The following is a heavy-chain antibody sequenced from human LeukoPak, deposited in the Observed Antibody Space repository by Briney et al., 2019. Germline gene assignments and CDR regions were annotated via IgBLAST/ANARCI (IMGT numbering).Heavy chain of an antibody. J-gene: IGHJ4*02. CDR3: ASGKRITIFGVVSPFDY. V-gene: IGHV4-39*07. CDR2: IYYSGST. D-gene: IGHD3-3*01. CDR1: GGSISSSSYY. Sequence: PSETLSLTCTVSGGSISSSSYYWGWIRQPPGKGLEWIGSIYYSGSTYYNPSLKSRVTISVDTSKNQFSLKLSSVTAADTAVYYCASGKRITIFGVVSPFDYWGQGTLVTVSP.